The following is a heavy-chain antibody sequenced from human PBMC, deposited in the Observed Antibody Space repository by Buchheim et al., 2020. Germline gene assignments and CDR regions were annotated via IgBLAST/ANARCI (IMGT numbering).Heavy chain of an antibody. V-gene: IGHV3-23*01. CDR1: GFTFSSYA. CDR2: ISGSGGST. J-gene: IGHJ4*02. CDR3: AKGGEMTTVVTSSYYFDY. Sequence: EVQLLESGGGLVQPGGSLRLSCAASGFTFSSYAMSWVRQAPGKGLEWVSAISGSGGSTYYADSVKGRFTISRDNSKHTLYLQMNSLRAEDTAVYYCAKGGEMTTVVTSSYYFDYWGQGTL. D-gene: IGHD4-23*01.